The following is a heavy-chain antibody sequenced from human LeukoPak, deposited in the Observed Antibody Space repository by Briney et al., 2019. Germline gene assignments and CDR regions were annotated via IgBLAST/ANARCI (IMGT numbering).Heavy chain of an antibody. V-gene: IGHV3-23*01. D-gene: IGHD4-17*01. CDR2: ISGGGDST. CDR1: GLTFSNYA. J-gene: IGHJ4*02. Sequence: GGSLRLSCAASGLTFSNYAMSWVRRAPGKGLECVSVISGGGDSTYYADSVKGRFTISRDNFKNTVFLQMNSLRGEDTAVYFCAKGHSDFGTGCDLWGQGTLVSVS. CDR3: AKGHSDFGTGCDL.